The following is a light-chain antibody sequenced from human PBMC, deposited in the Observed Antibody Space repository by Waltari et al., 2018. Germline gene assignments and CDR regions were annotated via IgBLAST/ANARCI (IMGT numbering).Light chain of an antibody. CDR3: GTWDSSLSAV. J-gene: IGLJ3*02. V-gene: IGLV1-51*01. CDR1: SSNIGNNY. CDR2: DTN. Sequence: QSVLTQPPSVSAAPGQKVTISCSGSSSNIGNNYVSWYQQLPGTAPKLPIYDTNKRPSGMPDRFSGSKSGTSATLGITGLQTGDEADYYCGTWDSSLSAVFGGGTKLTVL.